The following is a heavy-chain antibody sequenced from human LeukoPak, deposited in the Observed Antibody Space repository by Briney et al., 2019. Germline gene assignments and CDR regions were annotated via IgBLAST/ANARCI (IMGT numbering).Heavy chain of an antibody. D-gene: IGHD6-13*01. J-gene: IGHJ4*02. Sequence: QPGWSLRLSCAASEFTVSSNYMNWVRQAPGKGLEWVSVIYSGGSTYYADSVKGRFTISRDNSKNTLYLQMNSLRAEDTAVYYCAGGARRQQPFDYWGQGTLSPSPQ. CDR3: AGGARRQQPFDY. CDR1: EFTVSSNY. CDR2: IYSGGST. V-gene: IGHV3-66*01.